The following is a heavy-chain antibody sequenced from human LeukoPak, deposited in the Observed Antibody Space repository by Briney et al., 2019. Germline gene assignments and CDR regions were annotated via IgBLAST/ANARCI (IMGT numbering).Heavy chain of an antibody. CDR2: IYYSGST. V-gene: IGHV4-59*01. CDR1: GGSISSYY. J-gene: IGHJ4*02. D-gene: IGHD5-18*01. CDR3: ARVGYSYGTPALYLDY. Sequence: PSETLSLTCTVSGGSISSYYWSWLRQPPGKGLEGIGYIYYSGSTNFNPSLKSRVTISVDTSKNQFSLKLSSVTAADTAVYYCARVGYSYGTPALYLDYWGQGTLVTVSS.